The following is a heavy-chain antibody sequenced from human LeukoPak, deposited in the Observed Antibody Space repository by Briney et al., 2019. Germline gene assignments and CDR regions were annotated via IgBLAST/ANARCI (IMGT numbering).Heavy chain of an antibody. J-gene: IGHJ4*02. CDR2: INPSGGST. CDR1: GYTFTSYY. CDR3: ARDPVVITPGFFFDY. Sequence: GASVKVSCKASGYTFTSYYMHWVRQAPGQGLEWMGLINPSGGSTSYAQKFQGRVTMTRDTSTSTVYMELSSLRSEDTAVYYCARDPVVITPGFFFDYWGQGTLVTVSS. V-gene: IGHV1-46*01. D-gene: IGHD3-22*01.